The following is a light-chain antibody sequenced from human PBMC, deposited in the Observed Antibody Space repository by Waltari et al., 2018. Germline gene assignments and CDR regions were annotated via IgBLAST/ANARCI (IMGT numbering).Light chain of an antibody. CDR3: QQYARTPPT. CDR1: QSVHNNY. Sequence: EIVLTQSPGTLSLFPGERATLSCRASQSVHNNYLAWYQQKPGQAPRLLIYGASTRATALPDRFSGSGSGTDFTLTISRLEPEDCAVYFCQQYARTPPTFGGGTKVEIK. CDR2: GAS. J-gene: IGKJ4*01. V-gene: IGKV3-20*01.